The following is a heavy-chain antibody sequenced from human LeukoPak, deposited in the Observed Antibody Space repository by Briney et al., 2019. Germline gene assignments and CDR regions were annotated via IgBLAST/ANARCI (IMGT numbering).Heavy chain of an antibody. CDR1: GFIFRSYS. CDR2: ISGSGGST. J-gene: IGHJ4*02. CDR3: AKESNQLWIDY. V-gene: IGHV3-23*01. Sequence: PGGSLRLSCAASGFIFRSYSMNWVRQAPGKGLEWVSAISGSGGSTYYADSVKGRFTISRDNSKNTLYLQMNSLRAEDTAVYYCAKESNQLWIDYWGQGTLVTVSS. D-gene: IGHD5-18*01.